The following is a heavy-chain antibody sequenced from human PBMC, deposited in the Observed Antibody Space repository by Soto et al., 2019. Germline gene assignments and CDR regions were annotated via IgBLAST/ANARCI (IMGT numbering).Heavy chain of an antibody. D-gene: IGHD1-26*01. Sequence: GGSLRLSCAASGFTFSSYAMSWVRQAPGKGLEWVSAISGSGGSTYYADSVKGRFTISRDNSKNTLYLQMNSLRAEDTAVYYCAKDALVGATTFSADFDYWGQGTLVTVSS. J-gene: IGHJ4*02. V-gene: IGHV3-23*01. CDR2: ISGSGGST. CDR1: GFTFSSYA. CDR3: AKDALVGATTFSADFDY.